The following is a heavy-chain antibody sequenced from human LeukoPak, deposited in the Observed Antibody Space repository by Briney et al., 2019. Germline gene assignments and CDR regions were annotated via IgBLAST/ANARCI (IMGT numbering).Heavy chain of an antibody. CDR1: GFTFDDYA. J-gene: IGHJ5*02. CDR3: AKAEPPYGDYEDSDWFDP. CDR2: ISWNSGSI. V-gene: IGHV3-9*01. Sequence: PGRSLRLSCAASGFTFDDYAMHWVRQAPGKGLEWVSGISWNSGSIGYADSVKGRFTISRDNAKNSLYLQMNSLRAEDTALYYCAKAEPPYGDYEDSDWFDPWGQGTLVTVSS. D-gene: IGHD4-17*01.